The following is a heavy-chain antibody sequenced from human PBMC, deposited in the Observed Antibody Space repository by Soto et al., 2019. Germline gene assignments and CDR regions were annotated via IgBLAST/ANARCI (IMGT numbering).Heavy chain of an antibody. D-gene: IGHD3-10*01. V-gene: IGHV3-23*01. CDR1: GFTFSRHA. J-gene: IGHJ6*02. Sequence: GGSLRLSCTASGFTFSRHAMIWVRQAPGKGLEWVSAIGGSVGSTYYADSVKGRFTISRDNAKNTLYLQMNSLRVEDTAVYYCAITMVWGANSDYYYGIDVWGQGTTVTVSS. CDR2: IGGSVGST. CDR3: AITMVWGANSDYYYGIDV.